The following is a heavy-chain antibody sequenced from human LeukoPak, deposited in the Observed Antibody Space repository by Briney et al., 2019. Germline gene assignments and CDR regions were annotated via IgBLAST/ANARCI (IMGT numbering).Heavy chain of an antibody. CDR3: ARPYGDYKY. CDR2: INHSGST. Sequence: PSETLSLTCAVYGGSFSGYYWSWIRQPPGKGREWIGEINHSGSTNYNPSLKSRVTISVDTSKNQFSLKLSSVTAADTAVYYCARPYGDYKYWGQGTLVTVSS. V-gene: IGHV4-34*01. CDR1: GGSFSGYY. D-gene: IGHD4-17*01. J-gene: IGHJ4*02.